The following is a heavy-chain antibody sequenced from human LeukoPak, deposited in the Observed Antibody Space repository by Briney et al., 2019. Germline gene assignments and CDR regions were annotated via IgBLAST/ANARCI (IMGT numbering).Heavy chain of an antibody. CDR1: GYTFTVYY. D-gene: IGHD1-1*01. V-gene: IGHV1-2*02. CDR3: ARYNWNDVVSALDY. CDR2: INPNSGAT. J-gene: IGHJ4*02. Sequence: ASVKVSFTASGYTFTVYYIHWVRQAPGQGLEWMGWINPNSGATNYAQKFQGGVTMTRDTSITTFYMEVSRLRSDDTAVYYCARYNWNDVVSALDYWGQGTLVTVPS.